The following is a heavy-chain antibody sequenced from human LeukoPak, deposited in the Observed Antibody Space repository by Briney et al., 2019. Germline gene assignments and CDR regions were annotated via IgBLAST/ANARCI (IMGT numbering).Heavy chain of an antibody. CDR2: ISGSGGST. D-gene: IGHD2-2*01. CDR3: AKDASPDIVVVPAAWSV. J-gene: IGHJ6*02. CDR1: GFTFSSYA. Sequence: GGSLRLSCAASGFTFSSYAMSWVRQAPGKGLEWVSAISGSGGSTYYADSVKGRFTISRDNSKNTLYLQMNSLRAEDTAVYYCAKDASPDIVVVPAAWSVWGQGTTDTVSS. V-gene: IGHV3-23*01.